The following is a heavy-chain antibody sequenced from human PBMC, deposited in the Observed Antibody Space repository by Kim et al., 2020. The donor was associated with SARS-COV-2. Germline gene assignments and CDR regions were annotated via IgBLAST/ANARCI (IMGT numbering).Heavy chain of an antibody. CDR2: IKQDGSEK. V-gene: IGHV3-7*01. CDR3: AREKNYYDSSGYSGRSPLDY. D-gene: IGHD3-22*01. J-gene: IGHJ4*02. Sequence: GGSLRLSCAASGFTFSSYWMSWVRQAPGKGLEWVANIKQDGSEKYYGDSVKGRFTISRDNAKNSLYLQMNSLRAEDTAVYYCAREKNYYDSSGYSGRSPLDYWGQGTLVTVSS. CDR1: GFTFSSYW.